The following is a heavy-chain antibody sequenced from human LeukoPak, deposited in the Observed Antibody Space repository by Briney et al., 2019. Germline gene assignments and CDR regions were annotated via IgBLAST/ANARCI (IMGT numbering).Heavy chain of an antibody. CDR3: ARDQDYAFDY. J-gene: IGHJ4*02. CDR2: IYSGGST. D-gene: IGHD3-16*01. Sequence: PGGSLRLFCAASGFTVSSNYMSWVRQAPGKGLEWVSVIYSGGSTYYADSVKGRFTISRDNSKNTLYLQMNSLRAEDTAVYYCARDQDYAFDYWGQGTLVTVSS. CDR1: GFTVSSNY. V-gene: IGHV3-66*01.